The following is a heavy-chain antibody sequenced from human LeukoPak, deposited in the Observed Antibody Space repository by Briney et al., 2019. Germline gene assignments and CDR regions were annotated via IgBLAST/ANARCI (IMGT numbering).Heavy chain of an antibody. Sequence: PSETLSLTCSVSGGSIISSSYYWGWIRQPPGKGLEWIGSIYYSGSTYYNPSLKSRVTISVDTSKSQFSLKLSSVTAADTAVYYCARIPVVDDAFDIWGQGTMVTVSS. CDR3: ARIPVVDDAFDI. D-gene: IGHD4-23*01. CDR2: IYYSGST. J-gene: IGHJ3*02. CDR1: GGSIISSSYY. V-gene: IGHV4-39*01.